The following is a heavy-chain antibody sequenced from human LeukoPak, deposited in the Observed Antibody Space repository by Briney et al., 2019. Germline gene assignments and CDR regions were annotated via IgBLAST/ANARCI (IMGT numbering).Heavy chain of an antibody. CDR2: ISSSSSYI. CDR1: GFTFSSYS. J-gene: IGHJ4*02. CDR3: ARPIYGGNSDKYY. Sequence: GGSLRLSCAASGFTFSSYSMNWVRQAPGKGLEWVSSISSSSSYIYYADSVKGRFTISRDNAKNSLYLQMNSLRAEDTAVYYCARPIYGGNSDKYYWGQGTLVTVSS. D-gene: IGHD4-23*01. V-gene: IGHV3-21*01.